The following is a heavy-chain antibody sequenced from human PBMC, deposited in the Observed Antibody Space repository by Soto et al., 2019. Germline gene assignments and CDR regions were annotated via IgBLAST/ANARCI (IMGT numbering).Heavy chain of an antibody. CDR2: MNPNSGNT. J-gene: IGHJ6*02. Sequence: WASVKVSCKASGYTFTSYDINWVRQATGQGLEWMGWMNPNSGNTGYAQKFQGRVTITRNTSISTAYMELSSLRPEDTAVYYCARGGDYYDSSGYYYVDYYGMDVWDQGTTVTVSS. V-gene: IGHV1-8*01. CDR3: ARGGDYYDSSGYYYVDYYGMDV. CDR1: GYTFTSYD. D-gene: IGHD3-22*01.